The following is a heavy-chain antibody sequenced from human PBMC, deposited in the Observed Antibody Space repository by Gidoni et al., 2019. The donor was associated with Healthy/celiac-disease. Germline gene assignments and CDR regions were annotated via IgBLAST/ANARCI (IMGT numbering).Heavy chain of an antibody. V-gene: IGHV1-3*01. Sequence: HVQLVQSGAEVNKPGASVKVSCQASGYTFTSYAMHWVRQAPGQRVEWMGWINAGNGNTKYSQKSQGRVTITRDTSASTAYMELGSLRSEDTAVYDCARGQWLKLWGQGTLVTVSS. CDR1: GYTFTSYA. CDR3: ARGQWLKL. D-gene: IGHD6-19*01. CDR2: INAGNGNT. J-gene: IGHJ4*02.